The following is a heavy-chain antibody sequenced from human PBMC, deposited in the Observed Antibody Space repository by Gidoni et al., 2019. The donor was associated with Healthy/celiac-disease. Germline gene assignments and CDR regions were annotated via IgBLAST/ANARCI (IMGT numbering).Heavy chain of an antibody. V-gene: IGHV3-33*01. CDR1: RFTFSTYV. D-gene: IGHD3-3*01. Sequence: QVQLVESGGGVVQPGRSLRLSCAASRFTFSTYVMHWVRQAPGKGLEWVAVIWYDGSNKYYADSVKGRFTISRDNSKNTLYLQMNSLRAEDTAVYYCARARIFGVVMGPDVWGQGTTVTVSS. CDR3: ARARIFGVVMGPDV. CDR2: IWYDGSNK. J-gene: IGHJ6*02.